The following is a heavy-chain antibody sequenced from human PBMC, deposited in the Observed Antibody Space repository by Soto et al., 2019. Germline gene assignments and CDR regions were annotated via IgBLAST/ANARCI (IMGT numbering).Heavy chain of an antibody. CDR2: IPSRGRP. V-gene: IGHV4-30-4*01. Sequence: SETLSLTCSVSGASIAGGSYYWSWVRQPPGKVLEWIGYIPSRGRPFYNPSLTSRGTISADSSKNQLSLQLTSVTAADTAVYYCVRDQYSGYEFALWGQGNLVTVSS. D-gene: IGHD5-12*01. J-gene: IGHJ5*02. CDR3: VRDQYSGYEFAL. CDR1: GASIAGGSYY.